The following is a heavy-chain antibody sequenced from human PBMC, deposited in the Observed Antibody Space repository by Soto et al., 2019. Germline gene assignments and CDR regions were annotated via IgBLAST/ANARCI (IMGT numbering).Heavy chain of an antibody. CDR2: INPNSGGT. J-gene: IGHJ5*02. CDR1: GYTFTGYY. Sequence: ASVKVSCKASGYTFTGYYMHWVRQAPGQGLEWMGWINPNSGGTNYAQKFQGWVTMTRDTSISTAYMELSRLRSDDTAVYYCARGVVVVAASVVWLDPWGQGTLVTVSS. CDR3: ARGVVVVAASVVWLDP. V-gene: IGHV1-2*04. D-gene: IGHD2-15*01.